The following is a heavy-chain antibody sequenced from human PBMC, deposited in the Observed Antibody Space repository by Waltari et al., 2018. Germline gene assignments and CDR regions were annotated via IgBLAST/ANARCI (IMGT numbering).Heavy chain of an antibody. J-gene: IGHJ6*02. D-gene: IGHD5-12*01. Sequence: VQLVQSAAEVKKPGASVKCDCQAYGYTFTRYDIPWVPTDTAQGLGWMGRMNPNSGNTGYAQKFQGRVTITRNTSISTAYMELSSLRSEDTAVYYCARGDSGYDLYYYYGMDVWGQGTTVTVSS. CDR1: GYTFTRYD. V-gene: IGHV1-8*03. CDR3: ARGDSGYDLYYYYGMDV. CDR2: MNPNSGNT.